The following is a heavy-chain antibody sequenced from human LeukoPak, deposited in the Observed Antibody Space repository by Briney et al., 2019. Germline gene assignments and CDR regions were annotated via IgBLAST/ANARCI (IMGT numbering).Heavy chain of an antibody. CDR1: GFTFSIYT. CDR3: ARDYDGSGYFGY. CDR2: ISSSSNYI. Sequence: GGSLRLSCAASGFTFSIYTMNWVRQAPGKGLEWVSSISSSSNYIYYADSVKGRFTISRDNARNSLYLQMNSLRAEDTAVYYCARDYDGSGYFGYWGQGTLV. J-gene: IGHJ4*02. V-gene: IGHV3-21*01. D-gene: IGHD3-22*01.